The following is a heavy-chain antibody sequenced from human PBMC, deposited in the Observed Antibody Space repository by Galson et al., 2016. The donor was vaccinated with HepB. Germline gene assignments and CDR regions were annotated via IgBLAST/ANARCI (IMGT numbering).Heavy chain of an antibody. CDR1: GYTFSSFG. Sequence: SVKVSCKASGYTFSSFGVSWVRQAPGQGLEWMGWISAHNGNTNFDQKFQGRFTMTTDTSTSTAYMELRSLRSDDSAVYYCARATCGGSWPYYHYCGMDVWGQGTTVTVSS. V-gene: IGHV1-18*01. CDR3: ARATCGGSWPYYHYCGMDV. J-gene: IGHJ6*02. CDR2: ISAHNGNT. D-gene: IGHD3-16*01.